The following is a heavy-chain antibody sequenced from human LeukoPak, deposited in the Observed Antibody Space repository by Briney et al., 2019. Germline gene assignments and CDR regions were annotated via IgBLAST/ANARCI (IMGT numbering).Heavy chain of an antibody. V-gene: IGHV4-39*07. CDR3: ARVLITMVRGVPYYFDY. CDR1: GGSISSSSYY. J-gene: IGHJ4*02. D-gene: IGHD3-10*01. Sequence: KTSETLSLTCTVSGGSISSSSYYWGWIRQPPGKGLEWIGSIYYSGSTYYNPSLKSRVTISVDTSKNQFSLKLSSVTAADTAVYYCARVLITMVRGVPYYFDYWGLGTLVTVSS. CDR2: IYYSGST.